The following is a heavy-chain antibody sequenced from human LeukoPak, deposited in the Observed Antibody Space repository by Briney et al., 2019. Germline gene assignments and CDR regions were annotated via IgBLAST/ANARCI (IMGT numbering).Heavy chain of an antibody. D-gene: IGHD5-18*01. V-gene: IGHV4-59*08. Sequence: SETLSLTCTVSGGSISSYYWNWIRQPPGKGLEWIGYFSYTGSTYCNPSLKSRVSISVDTSKNQFSLRLMSVTAADTAVYHCARALNENSYAFDSWGQGTLVTVSS. J-gene: IGHJ4*02. CDR2: FSYTGST. CDR3: ARALNENSYAFDS. CDR1: GGSISSYY.